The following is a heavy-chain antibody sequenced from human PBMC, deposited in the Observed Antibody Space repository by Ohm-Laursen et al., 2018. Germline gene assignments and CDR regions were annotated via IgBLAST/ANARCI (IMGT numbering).Heavy chain of an antibody. J-gene: IGHJ6*02. V-gene: IGHV3-48*03. D-gene: IGHD3-10*01. CDR1: GFTFSSFG. CDR2: ISSSGSTI. CDR3: ARTFRDYYYYGMDV. Sequence: SLRLSCAASGFTFSSFGMNWARQAPGKGLEWVSYISSSGSTIYYADSVKGRFTISRDNAKNSLYLQMNSLRAEDTAAYYCARTFRDYYYYGMDVWGQGTTVTVSS.